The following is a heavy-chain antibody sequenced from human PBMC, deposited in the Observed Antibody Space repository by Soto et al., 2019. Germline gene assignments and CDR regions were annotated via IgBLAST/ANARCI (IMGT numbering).Heavy chain of an antibody. Sequence: QVQLVQSGAEVKKPGSSVKVSCKASGGTFSSYAIIWVRQAPGQGLEWMGGIIPIFGPANYAQKFQGRVTNTRDESTTTAYMELTSLRSEDTAIYYCAVGQWLVRFWGQGTLVTVSS. V-gene: IGHV1-69*01. J-gene: IGHJ4*02. CDR2: IIPIFGPA. CDR3: AVGQWLVRF. D-gene: IGHD6-19*01. CDR1: GGTFSSYA.